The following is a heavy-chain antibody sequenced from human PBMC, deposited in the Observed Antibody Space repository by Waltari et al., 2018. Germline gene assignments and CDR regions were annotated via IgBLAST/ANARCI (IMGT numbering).Heavy chain of an antibody. V-gene: IGHV2-5*02. CDR3: AHRRLGQWLSFDF. Sequence: QITLKESGPALVKPTQTLTLTCTFSGFSLNSGGVGVGWIRQPPGEALEWLALIYWDDEKFYRPSLKSRLSITKDTTKNQVVLTMTEMDPVDTATYFCAHRRLGQWLSFDFWGPGILVAVSS. D-gene: IGHD6-19*01. J-gene: IGHJ4*02. CDR2: IYWDDEK. CDR1: GFSLNSGGVG.